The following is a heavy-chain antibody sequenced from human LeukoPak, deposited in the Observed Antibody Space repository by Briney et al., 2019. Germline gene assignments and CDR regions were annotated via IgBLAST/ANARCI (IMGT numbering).Heavy chain of an antibody. CDR2: ISSSSSYI. CDR3: ASQRSRYGSGSPPFDI. Sequence: PGGSLRLSCAASGFTFSSCSMNWVRQAPGKGLEWVSSISSSSSYIYYADSVKGRFTISRDNAENSLYLQMNSLRAEDTAVYYCASQRSRYGSGSPPFDIWGQGTMVTVSS. CDR1: GFTFSSCS. J-gene: IGHJ3*02. V-gene: IGHV3-21*01. D-gene: IGHD3-10*01.